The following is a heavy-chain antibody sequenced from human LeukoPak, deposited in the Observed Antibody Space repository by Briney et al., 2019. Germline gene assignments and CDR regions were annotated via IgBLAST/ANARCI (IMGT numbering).Heavy chain of an antibody. CDR3: ARDPGNGYCSSTSCYQIGGNWFDP. J-gene: IGHJ5*02. CDR1: GGSIISSKW. Sequence: SGTLSLTCAVSGGSIISSKWWTWVRQPPGGGLEWIGEIYQTGTTNYNPSLRSRVTISVDTSKNQFSLKLSSVTAADTAVYYCARDPGNGYCSSTSCYQIGGNWFDPWGQGTLVTVSS. D-gene: IGHD2-2*03. V-gene: IGHV4-4*02. CDR2: IYQTGTT.